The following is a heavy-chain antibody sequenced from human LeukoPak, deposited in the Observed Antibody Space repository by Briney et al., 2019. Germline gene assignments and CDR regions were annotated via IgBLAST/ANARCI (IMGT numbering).Heavy chain of an antibody. J-gene: IGHJ6*02. V-gene: IGHV3-7*03. CDR3: ASPVYGDSSYYYGMDV. CDR2: IKQDGSEK. Sequence: PGGSLRLSCAASGFTFTDYWMSWVRQAPGKGLEWVANIKQDGSEKYYVDSVKGRFTISRDNAMNSLYLQMNSLRAEDTAVYYCASPVYGDSSYYYGMDVWGQGTTVTVSS. D-gene: IGHD4-17*01. CDR1: GFTFTDYW.